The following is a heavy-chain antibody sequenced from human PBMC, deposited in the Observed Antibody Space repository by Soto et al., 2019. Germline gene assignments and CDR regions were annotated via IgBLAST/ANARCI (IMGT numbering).Heavy chain of an antibody. Sequence: SETLSLTCTVSGGSISSYYWSRIRQPPGKGLEWIGYIYYSGSTNYNPSLKSRVTISVDTSKNQFSLKLSSVTAADTAVYYCARSLGGYSSSILGFDIWGQGTMVTVSS. CDR3: ARSLGGYSSSILGFDI. D-gene: IGHD6-13*01. J-gene: IGHJ3*02. V-gene: IGHV4-59*01. CDR1: GGSISSYY. CDR2: IYYSGST.